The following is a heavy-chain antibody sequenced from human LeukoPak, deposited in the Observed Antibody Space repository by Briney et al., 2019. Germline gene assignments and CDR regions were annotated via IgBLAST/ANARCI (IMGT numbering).Heavy chain of an antibody. D-gene: IGHD2/OR15-2a*01. CDR2: VSDIGSI. CDR3: AGHHPRNTVNF. CDR1: GGSISTYY. J-gene: IGHJ4*02. V-gene: IGHV4-59*08. Sequence: SETLSLTCTVSGGSISTYYWGWIRQPPGKGLEWIAYVSDIGSINYNPSLKSRVTISLDTSKNQLSLKLSSETAADTAVYYCAGHHPRNTVNFWGQGTLVTVSS.